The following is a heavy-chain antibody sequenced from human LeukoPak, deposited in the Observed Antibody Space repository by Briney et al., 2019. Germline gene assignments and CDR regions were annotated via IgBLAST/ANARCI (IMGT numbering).Heavy chain of an antibody. CDR3: ARSSMWLSYGMDV. J-gene: IGHJ6*02. CDR2: IKQDGSEK. Sequence: GGSLRLSCAASGYTFSNYWMSWVRQAPGKGLEWVANIKQDGSEKYYVDSVKGRFTISRDNAKNSLYLQMNSLRAEDTAVYDYARSSMWLSYGMDVWGQGTTVTVSS. V-gene: IGHV3-7*01. D-gene: IGHD6-19*01. CDR1: GYTFSNYW.